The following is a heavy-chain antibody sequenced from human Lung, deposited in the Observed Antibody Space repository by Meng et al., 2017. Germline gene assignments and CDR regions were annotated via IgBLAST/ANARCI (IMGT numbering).Heavy chain of an antibody. D-gene: IGHD4-11*01. CDR1: GGTFSDYY. Sequence: VQLQPWGAGLLNPSETLSLTGVVSGGTFSDYYWSWIRQPPGKGLEWIGEINHSGSTNYNPSLESRATISVDTSQNNLSLKLSSVTAADSAVYYCARGPTTMAHDFDYWGQGTLVTVSS. CDR3: ARGPTTMAHDFDY. CDR2: INHSGST. J-gene: IGHJ4*02. V-gene: IGHV4-34*01.